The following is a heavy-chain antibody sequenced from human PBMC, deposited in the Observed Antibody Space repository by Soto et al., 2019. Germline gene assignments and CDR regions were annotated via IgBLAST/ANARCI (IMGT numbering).Heavy chain of an antibody. V-gene: IGHV1-46*01. CDR3: ARAQHSVVVPAAIVGPYCMEV. CDR1: GYTFTSYY. J-gene: IGHJ6*02. Sequence: ASVKVSCKASGYTFTSYYMPWVRQAPGQGLEWMGIINPSCGSTSSAQNFQGRVTMTRDPSTSTGYMELISLRSEATAVYYCARAQHSVVVPAAIVGPYCMEVWGQGTTVTVSS. CDR2: INPSCGST. D-gene: IGHD2-2*01.